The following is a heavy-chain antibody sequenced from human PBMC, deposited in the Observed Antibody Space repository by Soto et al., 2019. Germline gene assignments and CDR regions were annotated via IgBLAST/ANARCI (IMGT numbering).Heavy chain of an antibody. D-gene: IGHD1-26*01. V-gene: IGHV1-69*13. Sequence: GASVKVSCKASGGTFSSYAISWVRQAPGQGLEWMGGIIPIFGTANYAQKFQGRVTITADESTSTAYMELSSLRSEDTAVYYCASRNSGSYSHFDYWGQGTLVTVSS. CDR3: ASRNSGSYSHFDY. CDR2: IIPIFGTA. J-gene: IGHJ4*02. CDR1: GGTFSSYA.